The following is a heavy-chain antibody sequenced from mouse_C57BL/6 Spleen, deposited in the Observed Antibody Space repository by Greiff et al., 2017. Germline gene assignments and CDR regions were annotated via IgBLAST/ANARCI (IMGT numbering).Heavy chain of an antibody. V-gene: IGHV1-55*01. CDR2: IYPGSGST. CDR3: ARGGGYDLAD. CDR1: GYTFTSYW. Sequence: VQLQQSGAELVKPGASVKMSCKASGYTFTSYWITWVKQRPGQGLEWIGDIYPGSGSTNYNEKFKSKATLTVDTSSSTAYMQLSSLTSEDSAVYYCARGGGYDLADWGQGTLVTVSA. D-gene: IGHD2-2*01. J-gene: IGHJ3*01.